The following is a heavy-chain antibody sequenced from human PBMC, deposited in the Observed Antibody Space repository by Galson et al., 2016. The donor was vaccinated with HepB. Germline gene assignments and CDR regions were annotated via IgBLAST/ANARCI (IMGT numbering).Heavy chain of an antibody. CDR2: IYYSGST. D-gene: IGHD3-3*01. CDR3: ARVTKGGSGNNFDY. V-gene: IGHV4-31*03. CDR1: VVSISSGGYY. Sequence: TLSLTCTVSVVSISSGGYYWSWIRQHPGKGLEWIGYIYYSGSTFYNPSLKSRVTISVDTSKNQFSLKLNSVTAADTAVYYCARVTKGGSGNNFDYWGQGTLVTVSS. J-gene: IGHJ4*02.